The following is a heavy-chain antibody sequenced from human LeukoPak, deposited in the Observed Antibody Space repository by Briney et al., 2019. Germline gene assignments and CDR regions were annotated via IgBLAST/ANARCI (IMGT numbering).Heavy chain of an antibody. D-gene: IGHD4-23*01. CDR3: AKTTVVTGYWYFDL. V-gene: IGHV3-48*02. Sequence: GGSLRLSCAASGFTFSNAWMSWVRQAPGKGLEWLSFISTSSSAIYYADSVKGRFTISRGNAKSSLYLQMNSLRDEDTAVYYCAKTTVVTGYWYFDLWGRGTLVTVSS. CDR2: ISTSSSAI. J-gene: IGHJ2*01. CDR1: GFTFSNAW.